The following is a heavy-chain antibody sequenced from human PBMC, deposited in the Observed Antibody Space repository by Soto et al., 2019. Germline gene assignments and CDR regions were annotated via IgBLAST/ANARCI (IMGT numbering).Heavy chain of an antibody. CDR1: CGSISSYY. V-gene: IGHV4-59*08. CDR2: IYYSGST. J-gene: IGHJ4*02. Sequence: SETLSLTCTVSCGSISSYYWSWIRQPPGKGLEWIGYIYYSGSTNYNPSLKSRVTISVDTSNNQFSLKLSSVTAADTAVYYCARHTPAISISDHWGQGTLVTVS. CDR3: ARHTPAISISDH. D-gene: IGHD2-15*01.